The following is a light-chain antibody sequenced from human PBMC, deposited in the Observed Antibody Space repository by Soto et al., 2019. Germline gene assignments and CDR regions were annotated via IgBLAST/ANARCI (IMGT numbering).Light chain of an antibody. J-gene: IGLJ2*01. CDR2: LNNDGSQ. CDR3: QTWGTGFQF. Sequence: QPVLTQSPSASASLGASVKLTCTLSSGHSSYAIAWHQKQPGTGPRYLMDLNNDGSQTKGDGIPDRFSGSSSGADRYLIISSLQSDDEADYYCQTWGTGFQFFGGGTKLTVL. CDR1: SGHSSYA. V-gene: IGLV4-69*01.